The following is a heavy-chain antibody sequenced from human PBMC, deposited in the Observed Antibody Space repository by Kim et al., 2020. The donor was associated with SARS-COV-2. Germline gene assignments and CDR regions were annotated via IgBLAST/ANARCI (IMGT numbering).Heavy chain of an antibody. V-gene: IGHV4-39*01. CDR3: ARPHSGRGGGAWFDP. D-gene: IGHD1-26*01. CDR1: GGSISSGNYF. CDR2: FYYGGST. Sequence: SETLSLTCTASGGSISSGNYFWGWIRQPPGKGLEWIGNFYYGGSTYYSPSLKSRATMSADTSKNQFSLRLRSVTAADTAVYYCARPHSGRGGGAWFDPWGQGTLVTVSS. J-gene: IGHJ5*02.